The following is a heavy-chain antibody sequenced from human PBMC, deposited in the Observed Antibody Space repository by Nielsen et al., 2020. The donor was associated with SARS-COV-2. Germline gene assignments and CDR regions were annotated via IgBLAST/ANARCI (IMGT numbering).Heavy chain of an antibody. V-gene: IGHV4-61*01. CDR1: GGSVSSGSYY. D-gene: IGHD2-2*01. Sequence: GSLRLSCTVSGGSVSSGSYYWSWIRQPPGKGLEWVGYIYYSGSTNYNPSLKSRVTISVDTSKNQFSLKLSSVTAADTAVYYCARAWRDCSSTSCLINYYYYYGMDVWGQGTTVTVSS. CDR3: ARAWRDCSSTSCLINYYYYYGMDV. J-gene: IGHJ6*02. CDR2: IYYSGST.